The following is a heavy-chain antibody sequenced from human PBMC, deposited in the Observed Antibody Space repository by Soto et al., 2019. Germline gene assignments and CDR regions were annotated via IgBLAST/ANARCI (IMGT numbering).Heavy chain of an antibody. CDR2: INPSGGST. J-gene: IGHJ4*02. Sequence: ASVKVSCKASGYTFTSYYMHWVRQAPGQGLEWMGIINPSGGSTSYAQKFQGRVTMTTDTSTSTAYMELRSLRSDDPAVNYYARDWAAAGAFDFWGQGTLVTVSS. CDR1: GYTFTSYY. D-gene: IGHD6-13*01. CDR3: ARDWAAAGAFDF. V-gene: IGHV1-46*01.